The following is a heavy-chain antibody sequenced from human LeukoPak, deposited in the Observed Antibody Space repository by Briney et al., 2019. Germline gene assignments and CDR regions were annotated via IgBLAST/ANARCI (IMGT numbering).Heavy chain of an antibody. CDR3: ARHYYDFWSGYHFDY. V-gene: IGHV4-38-2*01. J-gene: IGHJ4*02. Sequence: SETLSLTCAVSGYSISSGYYWGWIRQPPGKGLEWIGSIYYSGSTYYNPSLKSRVTISVDTSKSQFSLKLSSVTAADTAVYYCARHYYDFWSGYHFDYWGQGTLVTVSS. CDR1: GYSISSGYY. CDR2: IYYSGST. D-gene: IGHD3-3*01.